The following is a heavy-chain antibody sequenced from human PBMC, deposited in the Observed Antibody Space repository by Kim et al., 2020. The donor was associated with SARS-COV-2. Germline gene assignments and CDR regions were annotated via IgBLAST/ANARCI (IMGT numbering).Heavy chain of an antibody. V-gene: IGHV3-64*02. D-gene: IGHD3-22*01. CDR3: ARSAPDSTGYFDY. Sequence: YADSVKGRFTISRENSENTLYLQVGSLRTEDMAVYFCARSAPDSTGYFDYWGQGTLVTVSS. J-gene: IGHJ4*02.